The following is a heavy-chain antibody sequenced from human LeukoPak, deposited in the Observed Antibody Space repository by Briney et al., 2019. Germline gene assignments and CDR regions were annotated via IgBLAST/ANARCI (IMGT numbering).Heavy chain of an antibody. J-gene: IGHJ4*02. V-gene: IGHV4-4*02. CDR1: GGSISSSNW. CDR2: IYYSGST. D-gene: IGHD2-15*01. Sequence: KPSGTLSLTCAVSGGSISSSNWWGWVRQPPGKGLEWIGCIYYSGSTNYNPSLKSRVTISVDMSENQFSLNLSSVTAADTAVYYCARGRGGGNYWGQGTLVTVSS. CDR3: ARGRGGGNY.